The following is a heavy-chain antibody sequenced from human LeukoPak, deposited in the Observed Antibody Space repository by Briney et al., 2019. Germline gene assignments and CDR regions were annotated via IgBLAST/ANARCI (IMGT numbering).Heavy chain of an antibody. CDR3: AKGRAITMLDAFDI. J-gene: IGHJ3*02. CDR1: GFTFSSYA. CDR2: INGRGGST. V-gene: IGHV3-23*01. D-gene: IGHD3-10*01. Sequence: PGGSLRLSCAASGFTFSSYAMSWVRQAPGKGLEWVSTINGRGGSTYYADSVKVRFTISRDNSMNTLYLQMNSLRAEDTAVYYCAKGRAITMLDAFDIWGQGTMVTVSS.